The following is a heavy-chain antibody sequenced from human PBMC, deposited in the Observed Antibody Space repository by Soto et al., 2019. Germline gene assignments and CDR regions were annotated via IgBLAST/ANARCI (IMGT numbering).Heavy chain of an antibody. J-gene: IGHJ4*02. D-gene: IGHD1-1*01. Sequence: GGSLRLSCAASGFTFSDHYMDWVRQAPGKGLEWVGRTRNKANSYTTEYAASVKGRFTISRDDSKNSLYLQMNSLKTEDTAVYYCARDTTGPLDYWGQGTLVTVSS. CDR1: GFTFSDHY. CDR3: ARDTTGPLDY. V-gene: IGHV3-72*01. CDR2: TRNKANSYTT.